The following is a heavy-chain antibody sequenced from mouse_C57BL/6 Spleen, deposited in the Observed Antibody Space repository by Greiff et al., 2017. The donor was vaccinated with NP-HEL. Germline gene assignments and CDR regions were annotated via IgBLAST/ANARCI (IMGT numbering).Heavy chain of an antibody. J-gene: IGHJ1*03. CDR2: IYPGDGDT. Sequence: VKLMESGAELVKPGASVKISCKASGYAFSSYWMNWVKQRPGKGLEWIGQIYPGDGDTNYNGKFKGKATLTADKSSSTAYMQLSSLTSEDSAVYFCARSGSNYRYFDVWGTGTTVTVSS. D-gene: IGHD2-5*01. CDR3: ARSGSNYRYFDV. CDR1: GYAFSSYW. V-gene: IGHV1-80*01.